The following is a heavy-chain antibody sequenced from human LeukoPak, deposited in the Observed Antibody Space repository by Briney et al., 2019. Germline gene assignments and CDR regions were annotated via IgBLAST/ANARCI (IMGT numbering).Heavy chain of an antibody. CDR1: GGSISSSSYY. Sequence: SETLSLTCTVSGGSISSSSYYWGWIRQPPGKGLEWIGSIYYSGSTYYNPSLKSRVTISVDTSKNQFSLKLSSVTAADTAVYYCGDVSGATDYWGQGTLVTVSS. V-gene: IGHV4-39*01. D-gene: IGHD1-26*01. CDR3: GDVSGATDY. J-gene: IGHJ4*02. CDR2: IYYSGST.